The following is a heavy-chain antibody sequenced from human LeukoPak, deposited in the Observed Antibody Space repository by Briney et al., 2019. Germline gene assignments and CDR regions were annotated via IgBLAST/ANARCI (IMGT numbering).Heavy chain of an antibody. CDR1: GFTFSSYS. V-gene: IGHV3-21*01. Sequence: GGSLRLSCAASGFTFSSYSMNWVRQAPGKGLEWVSSISSSSSYIYYADSVKGRFTISRDNAKNSLYLQMNSLRAEDTAVYYCARDRDDSGSYDGLDAFDIWGQGTMVTVSS. J-gene: IGHJ3*02. CDR3: ARDRDDSGSYDGLDAFDI. CDR2: ISSSSSYI. D-gene: IGHD1-26*01.